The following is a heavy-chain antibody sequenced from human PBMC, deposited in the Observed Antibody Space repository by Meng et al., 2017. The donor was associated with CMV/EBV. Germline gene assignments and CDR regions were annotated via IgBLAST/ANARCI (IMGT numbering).Heavy chain of an antibody. CDR1: GFTFSSYC. V-gene: IGHV3-74*01. Sequence: GGSLRLSCAASGFTFSSYCMHWVRQAPGKGLVWVSRINSDGSSTSYADSVKGRFTISRDNAKNTLYLQMNSLRAEDTAVYYCARADIVVVPAAIRYYYYGMDVWGQGTTVTVSS. J-gene: IGHJ6*02. D-gene: IGHD2-2*02. CDR2: INSDGSST. CDR3: ARADIVVVPAAIRYYYYGMDV.